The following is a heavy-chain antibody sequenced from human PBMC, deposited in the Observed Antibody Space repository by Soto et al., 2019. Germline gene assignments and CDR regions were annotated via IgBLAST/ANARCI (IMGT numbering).Heavy chain of an antibody. D-gene: IGHD2-21*01. J-gene: IGHJ6*03. V-gene: IGHV3-23*01. CDR3: ASGGEDYYYYYMDV. Sequence: GGSLRLSCAASGFTFSSYAMSWVRQAPGKGLEWVSAISGSGGSTYYADSVKGRFTISRDNSKNTLYLQMNSLRAEDTAVYYCASGGEDYYYYYMDVWGKGTTVTVSS. CDR2: ISGSGGST. CDR1: GFTFSSYA.